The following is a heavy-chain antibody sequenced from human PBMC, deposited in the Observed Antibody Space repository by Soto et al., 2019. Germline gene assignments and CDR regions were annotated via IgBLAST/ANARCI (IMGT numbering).Heavy chain of an antibody. Sequence: PGGSLRLSCAASGLSISSSWMNWVRQAPGKGLEWVSSISSSSSYIYYADSVKGRFTISRDNAKNSLYLQMNSLRAEDTAVYYCARDLSDGYPYTFDYWGQGTLVTVSS. V-gene: IGHV3-21*01. CDR2: ISSSSSYI. CDR3: ARDLSDGYPYTFDY. J-gene: IGHJ4*02. D-gene: IGHD3-16*01. CDR1: GLSISSSW.